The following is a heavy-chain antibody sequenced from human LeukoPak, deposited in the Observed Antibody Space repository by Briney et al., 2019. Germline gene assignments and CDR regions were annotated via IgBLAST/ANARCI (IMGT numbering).Heavy chain of an antibody. CDR1: GYSFSSYW. D-gene: IGHD2-15*01. J-gene: IGHJ4*02. V-gene: IGHV5-51*01. CDR2: IYPGDSDT. Sequence: GESLKISCKGSGYSFSSYWIGWVRQMPGTGLEWKGIIYPGDSDTRYSPSFQGQVTISVDKSISTAYLQWSSLKASDTAMYYCHRGYYYFDYWGQGTLVTVSS. CDR3: HRGYYYFDY.